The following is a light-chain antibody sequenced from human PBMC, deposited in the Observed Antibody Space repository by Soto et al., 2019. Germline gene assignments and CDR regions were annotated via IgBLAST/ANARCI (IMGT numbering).Light chain of an antibody. CDR2: RNN. V-gene: IGLV1-47*01. CDR1: SSNIGSNS. CDR3: ATWDDSLNILYV. Sequence: QLVLTQPPSASGTPGQRVTISCSGSSSNIGSNSVYWYQQLPGTAPKLLIYRNNLRPSGVPDRFSGSKSGTSASLAISGLRSEDEADYYCATWDDSLNILYVFGTGTKLTVL. J-gene: IGLJ1*01.